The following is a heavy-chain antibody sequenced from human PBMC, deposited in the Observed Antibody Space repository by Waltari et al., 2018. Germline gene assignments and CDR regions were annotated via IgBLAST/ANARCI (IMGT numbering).Heavy chain of an antibody. Sequence: QVQLQESGPGLVKPSETLSLTCAVSGYSISSGYYWGWTRQPPGRGLEWLGSIYHSGGAYEDPFLKSRVTISVDTSKDQFSLKLSSGTAADTAMYDCARHEDSSSWNYYYYGMDVWGQGTTVTVSS. CDR1: GYSISSGYY. CDR3: ARHEDSSSWNYYYYGMDV. CDR2: IYHSGGA. D-gene: IGHD6-13*01. J-gene: IGHJ6*02. V-gene: IGHV4-38-2*01.